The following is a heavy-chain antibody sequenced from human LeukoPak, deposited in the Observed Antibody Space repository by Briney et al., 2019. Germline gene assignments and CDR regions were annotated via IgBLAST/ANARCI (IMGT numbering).Heavy chain of an antibody. CDR3: AKGSYGTPPNWFDA. CDR2: ILYDGSNK. V-gene: IGHV3-30*02. Sequence: PGGSLRLSCAASGFTFSSYSMNWVRQAPGKGLEWVAFILYDGSNKYYADSVKGRFTISRDNSKNTVYLQMNSLRAEDTAVYYCAKGSYGTPPNWFDAWGQGTLVTVSS. D-gene: IGHD4-17*01. J-gene: IGHJ5*02. CDR1: GFTFSSYS.